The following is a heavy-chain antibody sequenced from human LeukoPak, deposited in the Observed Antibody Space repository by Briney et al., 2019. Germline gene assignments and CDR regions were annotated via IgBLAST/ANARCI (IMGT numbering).Heavy chain of an antibody. Sequence: PSETLSLTCTVSGGSISSGDYYWSWICQPPGKGLEWIGYIYYSGSTYYNPSLKSRVTISVDTSKNQFSLKLSSVTAADTAVYYCAREGTMVRGVLDYWGQGTLVTVSS. V-gene: IGHV4-30-4*01. J-gene: IGHJ4*02. D-gene: IGHD3-10*01. CDR3: AREGTMVRGVLDY. CDR2: IYYSGST. CDR1: GGSISSGDYY.